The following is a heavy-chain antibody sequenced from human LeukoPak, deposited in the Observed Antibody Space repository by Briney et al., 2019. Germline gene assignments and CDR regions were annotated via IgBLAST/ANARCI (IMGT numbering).Heavy chain of an antibody. J-gene: IGHJ4*02. Sequence: KPSETLSLTCTVSGGSFSGYYWSWIRQPPGKGLEWIGEINHSGSTNYNPSLKSRVTISVDTSKNQFSLKLSSVTAADTAVYYCARGGGGVVVVAARSPTRLFDYWGQGTLVTVSS. D-gene: IGHD2-15*01. CDR2: INHSGST. V-gene: IGHV4-34*01. CDR3: ARGGGGVVVVAARSPTRLFDY. CDR1: GGSFSGYY.